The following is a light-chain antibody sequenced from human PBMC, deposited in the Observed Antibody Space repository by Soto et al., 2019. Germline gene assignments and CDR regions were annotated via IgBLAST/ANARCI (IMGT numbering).Light chain of an antibody. V-gene: IGKV3-20*01. CDR2: HTS. Sequence: ETVLTQSPVTLSLSPGEIATLSCSASQSVGGSLAWYQQRPGQAPRLLVYHTSNRATGIPDRFSASGSGTDFTLTISRLEPEDFAVYYCQKYESSPRKFGQGTKVDIK. CDR1: QSVGGS. CDR3: QKYESSPRK. J-gene: IGKJ1*01.